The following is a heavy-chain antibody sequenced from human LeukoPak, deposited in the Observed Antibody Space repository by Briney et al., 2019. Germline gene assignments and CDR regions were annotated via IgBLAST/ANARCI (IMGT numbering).Heavy chain of an antibody. V-gene: IGHV3-23*01. D-gene: IGHD2-15*01. CDR2: TSSSDSGK. CDR3: AKDGVVAALYYYYYMDV. Sequence: GGSLRLSCVVSGFTLSSYAMSWVRQAPGKGLEWVAATSSSDSGKYHADSVKGRFTISRDNSKNTLYLQMNSLRAEDTAVYYCAKDGVVAALYYYYYMDVWGKGTTVTISS. J-gene: IGHJ6*03. CDR1: GFTLSSYA.